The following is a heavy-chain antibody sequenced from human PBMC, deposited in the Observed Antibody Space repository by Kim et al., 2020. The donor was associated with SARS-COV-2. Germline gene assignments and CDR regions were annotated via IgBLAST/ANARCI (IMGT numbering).Heavy chain of an antibody. CDR1: GGSIASSAFY. D-gene: IGHD6-19*01. CDR3: ARVSSVAGTWGF. V-gene: IGHV4-39*01. J-gene: IGHJ1*01. CDR2: VYRSGSA. Sequence: SETLSLSCSVSGGSIASSAFYWAWIRQPPGKGLEWIATVYRSGSAHYNPSLRSRVTMSVDTSKNHFSLNMTSVTAADTAFYFCARVSSVAGTWGFWGQG.